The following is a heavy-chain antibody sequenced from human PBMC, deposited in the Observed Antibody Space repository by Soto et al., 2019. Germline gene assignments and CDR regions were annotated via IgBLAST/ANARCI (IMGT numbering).Heavy chain of an antibody. CDR1: GFTFSSYA. Sequence: GGSLRLSCAASGFTFSSYAVSWVRQAPGKGPEWISSISGSGSTIYYADSVKGRFTISRDNSKNTLYLQMSSQRAEDTAVYYCAKVFYYYDSNGYYYFDYWGQRTMVTVSS. V-gene: IGHV3-23*01. D-gene: IGHD3-22*01. CDR3: AKVFYYYDSNGYYYFDY. CDR2: ISGSGSTI. J-gene: IGHJ4*02.